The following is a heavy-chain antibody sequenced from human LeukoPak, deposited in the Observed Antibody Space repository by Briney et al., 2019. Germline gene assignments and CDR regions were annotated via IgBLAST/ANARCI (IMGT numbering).Heavy chain of an antibody. CDR1: GGTFSSYA. V-gene: IGHV1-69*13. CDR2: IIPIFGTA. Sequence: ASVKVSCKASGGTFSSYAISWVRPAPGQGLEWMGGIIPIFGTANYAQKFQGRVTITADESTSTAYMELSSLRSEDTAVYYCARDSLPHSYYYYGMDVWGQGTTVTVSS. CDR3: ARDSLPHSYYYYGMDV. J-gene: IGHJ6*02.